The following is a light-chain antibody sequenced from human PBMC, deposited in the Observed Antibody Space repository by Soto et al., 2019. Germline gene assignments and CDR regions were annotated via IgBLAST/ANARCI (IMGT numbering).Light chain of an antibody. Sequence: DIVMTQSPDSLAVSLGERATINCKSSQTVLHSSNNKNYLAWYQQSPGQPPKLLIYWACTRESGVPERFSGSGSANGFSLTFSILQAEDVAVYYCQQYYISPWTFGQETKVEIK. J-gene: IGKJ1*01. CDR2: WAC. CDR3: QQYYISPWT. CDR1: QTVLHSSNNKNY. V-gene: IGKV4-1*01.